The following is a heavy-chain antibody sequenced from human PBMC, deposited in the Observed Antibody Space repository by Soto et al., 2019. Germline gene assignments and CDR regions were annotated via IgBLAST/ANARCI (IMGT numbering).Heavy chain of an antibody. J-gene: IGHJ4*02. Sequence: QVQLQQWGAGLLKPSETLSLTCAVYGGSVSGYYWCWIRQPPGKGPEWIGEINHRASTNYNPSLQSLVTISVDTSKNQFSLKLSSVTAADTAVYYCARRWFGELISFDYWGQGTLVTVSS. V-gene: IGHV4-34*01. D-gene: IGHD3-10*01. CDR3: ARRWFGELISFDY. CDR2: INHRAST. CDR1: GGSVSGYY.